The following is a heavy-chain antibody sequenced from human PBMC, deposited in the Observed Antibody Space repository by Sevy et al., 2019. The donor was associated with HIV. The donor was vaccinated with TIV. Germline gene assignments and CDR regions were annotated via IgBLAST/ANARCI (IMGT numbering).Heavy chain of an antibody. CDR3: ARKPRLTGYYLYYYYGMDV. V-gene: IGHV4-39*01. CDR2: IYYSGST. J-gene: IGHJ6*02. D-gene: IGHD3-9*01. CDR1: GGSISSSSYY. Sequence: SETLSLTCTVSGGSISSSSYYWGWIRQPPGKGLEWIGSIYYSGSTYYNPSLKSRVTISVDTSKNQFSLKLSSVTAADTAVHYCARKPRLTGYYLYYYYGMDVWGQGTTVTVSS.